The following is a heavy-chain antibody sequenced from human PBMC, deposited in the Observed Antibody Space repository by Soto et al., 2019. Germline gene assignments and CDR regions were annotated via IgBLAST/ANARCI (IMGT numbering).Heavy chain of an antibody. CDR1: GFTFDDYA. CDR3: ARGIGYSAQDY. D-gene: IGHD1-1*01. CDR2: ISWNSGSI. V-gene: IGHV3-9*01. J-gene: IGHJ4*02. Sequence: EVQLVESGGGLVQPGRSLRLSCAASGFTFDDYAMHWVRQAPGKGLEWVSGISWNSGSIGYADSVKGRFTISRDNAKNSLYLQMDSLRAEDTAVYYCARGIGYSAQDYWGQGTLVTVSS.